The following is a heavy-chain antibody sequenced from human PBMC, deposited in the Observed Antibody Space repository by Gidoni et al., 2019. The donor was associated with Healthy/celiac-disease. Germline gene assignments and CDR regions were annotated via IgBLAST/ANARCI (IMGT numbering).Heavy chain of an antibody. CDR2: IYPGDSDT. CDR3: ARHCGQWLVRDGFDP. Sequence: EVQLGQAGAGVKKPGESQKISCKGSGYRFTSYWIGWVRQMPGKGLEWMGIIYPGDSDTRYSPSFQGQVTISADKSISTAYLQWSSLKASDTAMYYCARHCGQWLVRDGFDPWGQGTLVTVSS. D-gene: IGHD6-19*01. V-gene: IGHV5-51*01. CDR1: GYRFTSYW. J-gene: IGHJ5*02.